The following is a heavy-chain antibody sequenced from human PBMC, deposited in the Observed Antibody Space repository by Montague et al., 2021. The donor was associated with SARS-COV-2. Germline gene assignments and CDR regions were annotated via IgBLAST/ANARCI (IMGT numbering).Heavy chain of an antibody. D-gene: IGHD2-8*01. CDR2: IYYTGST. CDR1: GASITGPY. V-gene: IGHV4-59*11. CDR3: ARLPPNGRWYLDV. Sequence: SETLSLTCTSSGASITGPYWTCIRQTPRNEMKWIGYIYYTGSTNYNPSLKSRVAISVDTSKNQFSLSLRSVTAADTALYYCARLPPNGRWYLDVWGRGTLVTV. J-gene: IGHJ2*01.